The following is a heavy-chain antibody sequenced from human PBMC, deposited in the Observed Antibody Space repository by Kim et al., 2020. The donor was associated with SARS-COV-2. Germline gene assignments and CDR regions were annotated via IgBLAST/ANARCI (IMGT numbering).Heavy chain of an antibody. V-gene: IGHV4-31*03. J-gene: IGHJ3*02. CDR1: GGSISSGGYY. CDR2: IDYSGST. D-gene: IGHD3-9*01. CDR3: STSYYDILTGYYLGAFDI. Sequence: SETLSLTCTVSGGSISSGGYYWSWIRQHPGKGLEWIGYIDYSGSTYYNPSLKSRVTISVDTSKNQFSLKLSSVTAADTAVYYCSTSYYDILTGYYLGAFDIWGQGTMVTVSS.